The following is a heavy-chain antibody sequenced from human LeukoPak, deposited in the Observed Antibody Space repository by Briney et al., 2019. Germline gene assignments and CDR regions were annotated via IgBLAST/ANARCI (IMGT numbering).Heavy chain of an antibody. CDR2: ISYDGSKK. V-gene: IGHV3-30-3*01. CDR1: GFTFSSYA. D-gene: IGHD3-3*01. Sequence: GGSLRLSCAASGFTFSSYAMHWVRQAPGKGLEWVAVISYDGSKKYHADSVRGRFTISRDNSNKMQYLEMDSLRADDTAVYYCARGGDFWSGYKTHEYGLDVWGQGTTVTVSS. CDR3: ARGGDFWSGYKTHEYGLDV. J-gene: IGHJ6*02.